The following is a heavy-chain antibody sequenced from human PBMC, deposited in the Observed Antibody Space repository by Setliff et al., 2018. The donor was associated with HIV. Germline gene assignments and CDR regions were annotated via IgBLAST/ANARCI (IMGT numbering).Heavy chain of an antibody. Sequence: SETLSLTCTVSGGSISSHYWSWIRQPPGKGLEWIGSIYSSGSTNYNPSLKSRVTMSVDTPKNQFSLKLRSVTAADTAVFYCARVKYSYAQGFYYGMDVWGQGTTVTVSS. V-gene: IGHV4-59*11. J-gene: IGHJ6*02. CDR3: ARVKYSYAQGFYYGMDV. D-gene: IGHD5-18*01. CDR1: GGSISSHY. CDR2: IYSSGST.